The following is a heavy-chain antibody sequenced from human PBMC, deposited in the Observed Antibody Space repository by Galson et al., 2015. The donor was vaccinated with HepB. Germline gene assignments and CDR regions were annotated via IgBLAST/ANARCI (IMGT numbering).Heavy chain of an antibody. V-gene: IGHV1-24*01. D-gene: IGHD1-7*01. J-gene: IGHJ4*02. CDR2: FDPEDGET. CDR3: ATGLELLSGVFDY. CDR1: GYTLTELS. Sequence: SVKVSCRVSGYTLTELSMHWVRQAPGKGLEWMGGFDPEDGETIYAQKFQGRVTMTEDTSTDTAYMELSSLRSEDTAVYYCATGLELLSGVFDYWGQGTLVTVSS.